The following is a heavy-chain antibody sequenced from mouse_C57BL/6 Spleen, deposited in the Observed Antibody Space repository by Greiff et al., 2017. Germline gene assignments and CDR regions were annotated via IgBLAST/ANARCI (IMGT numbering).Heavy chain of an antibody. CDR1: GFTFSSYG. CDR2: ISSGGSYT. CDR3: ARQGNYYGSPYYFDY. V-gene: IGHV5-6*01. Sequence: EVKLMESGGDLVKPGGSLKLSCAASGFTFSSYGMSWVRQTPDKRLEWVATISSGGSYTYYPDSVKGLFTISRDNAKNTLYLQMSSLKSEDTAMYYCARQGNYYGSPYYFDYWGQGTTLTVSS. J-gene: IGHJ2*01. D-gene: IGHD1-1*01.